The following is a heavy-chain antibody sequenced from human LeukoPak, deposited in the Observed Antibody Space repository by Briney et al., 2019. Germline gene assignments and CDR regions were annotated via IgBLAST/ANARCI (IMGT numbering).Heavy chain of an antibody. Sequence: GGSLRLSCAASGFTFSSYSMNWVRQAPGKGLEWVSSISSSSSYIYYADSVKGRFTISRDNAKNSLYLQMNSLRAEDTAVYYCARDSFYYGSGSYYAIDYWGQGTLVTVSS. CDR1: GFTFSSYS. D-gene: IGHD3-10*01. J-gene: IGHJ4*02. CDR2: ISSSSSYI. CDR3: ARDSFYYGSGSYYAIDY. V-gene: IGHV3-21*01.